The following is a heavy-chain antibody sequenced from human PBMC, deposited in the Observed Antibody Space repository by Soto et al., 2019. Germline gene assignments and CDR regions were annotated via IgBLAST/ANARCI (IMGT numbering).Heavy chain of an antibody. CDR2: INPNSGGT. J-gene: IGHJ6*02. Sequence: ASVKVSCKASGYPFTGHYMHWVRQAPGQGLEWMGWINPNSGGTNYPQKFQGRVTMTRDTSISTAYMELSRLRSDETAVYYCASEAGIRIFGVVTRPYGLDVWGQGTTVTVSS. D-gene: IGHD3-3*01. CDR1: GYPFTGHY. V-gene: IGHV1-2*02. CDR3: ASEAGIRIFGVVTRPYGLDV.